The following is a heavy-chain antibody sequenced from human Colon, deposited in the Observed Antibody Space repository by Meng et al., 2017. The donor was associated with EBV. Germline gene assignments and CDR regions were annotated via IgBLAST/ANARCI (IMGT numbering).Heavy chain of an antibody. J-gene: IGHJ2*01. Sequence: LQESRQVWLQPSPTLSLTCTVSGGSISSAHPYWSWIRQHPGKGLEYIGYIYYSGSTYYNPSLKSRVIISVDTSKNQFSLRLNSVTAADTAVYYCASLYGDSSVWYLDLWGRGTLVTVSS. CDR3: ASLYGDSSVWYLDL. CDR1: GGSISSAHPY. CDR2: IYYSGST. V-gene: IGHV4-31*03. D-gene: IGHD4-17*01.